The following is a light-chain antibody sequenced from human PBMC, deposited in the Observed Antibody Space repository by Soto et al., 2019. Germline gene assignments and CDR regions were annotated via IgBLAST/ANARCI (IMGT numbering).Light chain of an antibody. J-gene: IGKJ4*01. Sequence: IQMTQSPSSVSAAVGDRVTITCRASQVNSSWLAWYQQRPGTAPKLLIYGATTLRSGVPSRFSGSESGTEFTLTITSLQPEDSATYYCQHASSFPLTFGGGTKVEVQ. V-gene: IGKV1-12*01. CDR1: QVNSSW. CDR2: GAT. CDR3: QHASSFPLT.